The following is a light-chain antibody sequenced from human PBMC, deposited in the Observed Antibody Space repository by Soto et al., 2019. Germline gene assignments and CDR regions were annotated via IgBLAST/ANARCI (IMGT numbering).Light chain of an antibody. J-gene: IGKJ5*01. CDR2: GAS. V-gene: IGKV3-20*01. Sequence: EIVMTQSPATLSVSPGERATLSCRASQSVSSNLAWYQQKPGQAPRLLIYGASSRATGIPDRFSGSGSGTDFPLTISRLEPEDFAVYYCQQYGSSPPITFGQGTRLEIK. CDR1: QSVSSN. CDR3: QQYGSSPPIT.